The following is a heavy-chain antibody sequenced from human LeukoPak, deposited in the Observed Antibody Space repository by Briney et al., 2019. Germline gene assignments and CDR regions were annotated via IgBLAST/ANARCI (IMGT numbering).Heavy chain of an antibody. CDR2: IFYSGHS. CDR3: ARIDPLGFFDQ. V-gene: IGHV4-59*12. D-gene: IGHD6-25*01. Sequence: PSETLSLACSVSGAFSSRYYWSWVRQPLGKGLEWLGSIFYSGHSNYNASLTSRISTSVDTSKAQFSLELTSVTAADTALYYCARIDPLGFFDQWGPGTLVTVSS. CDR1: GAFSSRYY. J-gene: IGHJ4*02.